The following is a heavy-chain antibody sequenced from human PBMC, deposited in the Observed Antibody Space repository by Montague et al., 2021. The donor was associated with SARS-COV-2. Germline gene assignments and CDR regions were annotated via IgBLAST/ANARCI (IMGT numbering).Heavy chain of an antibody. CDR3: ARRPSSGWSFDY. Sequence: SDTVSLTCTVSAGSINNHYWSWIRQTPGKELEWIAYVYFSGTASXNPSLKSRVTISVDTSRNQFSLQLTSVTAADTAVYYCARRPSSGWSFDYWGQGTQVSVSS. J-gene: IGHJ4*02. D-gene: IGHD6-19*01. CDR1: AGSINNHY. V-gene: IGHV4-59*08. CDR2: VYFSGTA.